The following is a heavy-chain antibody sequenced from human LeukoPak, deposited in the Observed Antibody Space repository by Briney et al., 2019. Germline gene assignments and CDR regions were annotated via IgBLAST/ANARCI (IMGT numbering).Heavy chain of an antibody. D-gene: IGHD6-19*01. Sequence: SETLSLTCTVSGGPISSGGYYYTWIRQHPGKGLEYIGYIYYSGSTYYNPSLKSRVAMSVDTSKSQFSLKLSSVTAADTAVYYCARDRSSGWFDYWGQGTLVTVSS. CDR3: ARDRSSGWFDY. CDR2: IYYSGST. V-gene: IGHV4-31*03. J-gene: IGHJ4*02. CDR1: GGPISSGGYY.